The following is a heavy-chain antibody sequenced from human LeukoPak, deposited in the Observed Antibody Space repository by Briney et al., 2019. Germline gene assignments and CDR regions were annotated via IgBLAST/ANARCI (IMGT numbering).Heavy chain of an antibody. V-gene: IGHV3-23*01. D-gene: IGHD6-13*01. Sequence: GGSPRLSCAASGFTFSSYAMSWVRQAPGKGLEWVSAISTSGGTTYYADSVKGRFTISRDNSKNTLYLQMNSLRAEDTALYYCAKPPYSSSWAIDYWGQGTLVTVSS. J-gene: IGHJ4*02. CDR3: AKPPYSSSWAIDY. CDR1: GFTFSSYA. CDR2: ISTSGGTT.